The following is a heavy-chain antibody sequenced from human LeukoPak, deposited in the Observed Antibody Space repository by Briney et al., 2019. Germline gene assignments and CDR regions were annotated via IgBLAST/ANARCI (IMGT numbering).Heavy chain of an antibody. D-gene: IGHD7-27*01. CDR3: ARDLNWETY. Sequence: GGSLRLSCAASGFTFSSYWMTWVRQAPGKGLEWVANIKTDGSQIYYVDSVRGRFTISRDNAKNPLYLQMNSLRVEDTAVYYCARDLNWETYWGQGTLVSVSS. CDR2: IKTDGSQI. CDR1: GFTFSSYW. J-gene: IGHJ4*02. V-gene: IGHV3-7*01.